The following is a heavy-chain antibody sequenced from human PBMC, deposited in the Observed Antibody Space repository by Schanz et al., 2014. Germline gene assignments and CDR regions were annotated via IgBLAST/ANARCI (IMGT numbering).Heavy chain of an antibody. CDR3: TKDKSQIAVAGLFDL. Sequence: VQLVESGGGLVKPGGSLRLSCATSGLTFTSAWMSWVRQAPGKGLEWVAVIWYDGSNKYYADSVKGRFTISRDNAKNSLYLQMNSLRAEDTALYYCTKDKSQIAVAGLFDLWGQGTLVTVSS. V-gene: IGHV3-33*03. CDR1: GLTFTSAW. J-gene: IGHJ4*02. D-gene: IGHD6-19*01. CDR2: IWYDGSNK.